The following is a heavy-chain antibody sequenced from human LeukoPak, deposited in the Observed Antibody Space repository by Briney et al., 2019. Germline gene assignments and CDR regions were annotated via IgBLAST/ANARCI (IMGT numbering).Heavy chain of an antibody. V-gene: IGHV4-34*01. CDR3: ARGIQYSSSWYSWFDP. D-gene: IGHD6-13*01. CDR1: GGSFSGYY. Sequence: SETLSLTCAVYGGSFSGYYWSWIRQPPGKGLEWIGEINRSGSANYNPSLKSRVTISVDTSKNQFSLKLSSVTAADTAVYYCARGIQYSSSWYSWFDPWGQGTLVIVSS. CDR2: INRSGSA. J-gene: IGHJ5*02.